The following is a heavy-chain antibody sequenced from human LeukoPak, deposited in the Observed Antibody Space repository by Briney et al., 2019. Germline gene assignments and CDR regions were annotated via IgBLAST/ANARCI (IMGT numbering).Heavy chain of an antibody. Sequence: SETLSLTCTVSGVSITNYYWSWLRQPPGKGLEWFGFIYYSGSTNYNPSLKSRVTLSVDTSRNKFSLSLRSMTAADTAVYYCARTEPSGTTRHWGQGTLVTVS. V-gene: IGHV4-59*01. D-gene: IGHD1-1*01. CDR2: IYYSGST. J-gene: IGHJ4*02. CDR1: GVSITNYY. CDR3: ARTEPSGTTRH.